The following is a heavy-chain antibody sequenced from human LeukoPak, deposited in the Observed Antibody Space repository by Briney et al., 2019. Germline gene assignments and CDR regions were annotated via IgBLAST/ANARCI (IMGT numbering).Heavy chain of an antibody. Sequence: RGSLRLSCAASGFTVITNDMTSVRQAPGKGLEWVSVLYSDGNTKYADSVQGRFTISRDNSKNTLYLEMNSLSPADTPVYYCARGVEPLAANTLAYWGQGTLVTVSS. J-gene: IGHJ4*02. CDR1: GFTVITND. D-gene: IGHD1-14*01. CDR2: LYSDGNT. V-gene: IGHV3-53*01. CDR3: ARGVEPLAANTLAY.